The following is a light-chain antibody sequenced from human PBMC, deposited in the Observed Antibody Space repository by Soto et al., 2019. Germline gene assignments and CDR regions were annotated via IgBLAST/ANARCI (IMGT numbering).Light chain of an antibody. CDR2: TAS. CDR3: LQDYGDSWT. Sequence: QMTQSPSSLSASVGEKIIITCRASRDVGSDVSWYQQKPGQAPKLLIYTASNLYTGVPSRFSGSRSGTEFTLTISSLQPEDFASYYCLQDYGDSWTFGQGTKVEIE. V-gene: IGKV1-6*01. CDR1: RDVGSD. J-gene: IGKJ1*01.